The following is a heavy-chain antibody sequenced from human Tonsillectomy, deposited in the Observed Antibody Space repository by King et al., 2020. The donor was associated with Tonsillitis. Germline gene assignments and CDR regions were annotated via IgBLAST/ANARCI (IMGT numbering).Heavy chain of an antibody. J-gene: IGHJ4*02. CDR1: GGSISSYY. V-gene: IGHV4-59*01. Sequence: QLQESGPGLVKASETLSLTCTVSGGSISSYYWSWIRQPPGKGLEWIGYIYYSGSTNYNPSLKSRVTISVDTSKNQFSLKLSSVTAADTAVYYCARFRIAARWLDYWGQGTLVTVSS. CDR2: IYYSGST. CDR3: ARFRIAARWLDY. D-gene: IGHD6-6*01.